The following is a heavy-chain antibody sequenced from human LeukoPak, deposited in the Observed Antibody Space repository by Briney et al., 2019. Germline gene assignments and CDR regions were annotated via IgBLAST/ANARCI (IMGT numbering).Heavy chain of an antibody. CDR3: ARDRRKGILWFGEGLGY. Sequence: GASVKVSCKASGYTFTSYGISWVRQAPGQGLEWMGWISAYNGNTNYAQKLQGRVTMTTDTSTSTAYMELRSLRSDDTAVYYCARDRRKGILWFGEGLGYWGQGTLVTVSS. D-gene: IGHD3-10*01. CDR1: GYTFTSYG. CDR2: ISAYNGNT. V-gene: IGHV1-18*01. J-gene: IGHJ4*02.